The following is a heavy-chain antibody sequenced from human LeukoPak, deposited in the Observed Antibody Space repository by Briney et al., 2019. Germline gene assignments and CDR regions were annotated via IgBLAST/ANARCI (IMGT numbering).Heavy chain of an antibody. CDR1: GGSISSYY. CDR3: ARGPKYSSSWFLFDY. CDR2: IYYSGST. D-gene: IGHD6-13*01. V-gene: IGHV4-59*12. J-gene: IGHJ4*02. Sequence: KPSETLSLTCTVSGGSISSYYWSWIRQPPGKGLEWIGYIYYSGSTNYNPSLKSRVTISVDTSKNQFSLKLSSVTAADTAVYYCARGPKYSSSWFLFDYWGQGTLVTVSS.